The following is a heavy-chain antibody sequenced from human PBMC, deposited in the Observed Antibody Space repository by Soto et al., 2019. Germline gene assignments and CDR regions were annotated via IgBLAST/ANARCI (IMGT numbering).Heavy chain of an antibody. CDR3: ARVGYDFLSGYNNYFDL. V-gene: IGHV4-59*01. D-gene: IGHD3-3*01. Sequence: SETLSLTCIVSGGSMSSYYWSWIRQSPGKGLEWIGYIDNSATTYYNPALKSRVIMSVDTSKNQFSLRLTSVTAADTAVYYCARVGYDFLSGYNNYFDLWGHGTLVT. J-gene: IGHJ5*02. CDR2: IDNSATT. CDR1: GGSMSSYY.